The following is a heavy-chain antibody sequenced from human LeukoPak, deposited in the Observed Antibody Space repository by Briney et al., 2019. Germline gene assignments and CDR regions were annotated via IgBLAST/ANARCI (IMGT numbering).Heavy chain of an antibody. V-gene: IGHV3-11*04. CDR1: GFTFSDFY. CDR2: MSGRGFPI. D-gene: IGHD5-12*01. Sequence: PGGSLRLSCAASGFTFSDFYMSWIRQAPGKGLEWIAYMSGRGFPIYYADSVKGRFTISRDNAKNSLYLQMNGLRGEDTAVYYCAKGPGARGHFNWFDPWGQGTLVTVSS. CDR3: AKGPGARGHFNWFDP. J-gene: IGHJ5*02.